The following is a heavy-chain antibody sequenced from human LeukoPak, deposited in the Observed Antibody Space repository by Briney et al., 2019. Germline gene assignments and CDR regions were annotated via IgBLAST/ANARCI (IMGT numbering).Heavy chain of an antibody. V-gene: IGHV3-23*01. CDR3: AKSIRGERYGSGWYYYYGMDV. CDR1: GFTFSSYA. D-gene: IGHD6-19*01. CDR2: ISGSGGST. J-gene: IGHJ6*02. Sequence: QPGGSLRLSCAASGFTFSSYAMSWVRQAPGKGLEWVSAISGSGGSTYYADSVKGRFTISRDNSKNTLYLQMNSLRAEDTAVYYCAKSIRGERYGSGWYYYYGMDVWGQGTTVTVSS.